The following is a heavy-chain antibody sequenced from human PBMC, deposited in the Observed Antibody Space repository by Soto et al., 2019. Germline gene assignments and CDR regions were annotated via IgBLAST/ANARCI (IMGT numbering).Heavy chain of an antibody. CDR1: VYSISSGYY. J-gene: IGHJ3*01. CDR3: ARDDIVVVTD. Sequence: SETLSLTCAFSVYSISSGYYWGWIRQSPGRGLEWIGSIYHSGSTYYNPSLKSRVTISVDTSKDQFSLKLSSVTAADTAVYYCARDDIVVVTDWGQGTMVSVSS. V-gene: IGHV4-38-2*02. CDR2: IYHSGST. D-gene: IGHD2-21*02.